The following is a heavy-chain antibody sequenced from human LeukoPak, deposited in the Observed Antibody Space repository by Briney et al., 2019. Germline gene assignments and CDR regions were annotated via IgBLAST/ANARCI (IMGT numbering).Heavy chain of an antibody. J-gene: IGHJ3*02. CDR2: IYYSGTI. Sequence: SETLSLTCTVSGGSISNYYSIWIRQPPGKGLELIGYIYYSGTINYIPSLKSRVTISVDTSKNQLSLKLSSVTAADTAVYYCAGGSPKYSSSSSAFDIWGQGTMVTVSS. D-gene: IGHD6-13*01. CDR3: AGGSPKYSSSSSAFDI. V-gene: IGHV4-59*01. CDR1: GGSISNYY.